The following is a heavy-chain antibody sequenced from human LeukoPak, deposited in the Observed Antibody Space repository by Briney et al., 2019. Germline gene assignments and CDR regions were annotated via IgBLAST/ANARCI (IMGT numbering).Heavy chain of an antibody. J-gene: IGHJ4*02. CDR3: ARVGYSYGPDY. D-gene: IGHD5-18*01. CDR1: GGSISSYY. CDR2: IYYSGST. Sequence: SETLSLTCTVSGGSISSYYWGWIRQPPGKGLEWIGSIYYSGSTYYNPSLKSRVTISVDTSKNQFSLRLSSVTAADTAVYYCARVGYSYGPDYWGQGTLVTVSS. V-gene: IGHV4-39*07.